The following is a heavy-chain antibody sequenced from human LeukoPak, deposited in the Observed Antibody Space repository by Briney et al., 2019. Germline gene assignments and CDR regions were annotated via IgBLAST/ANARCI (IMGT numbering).Heavy chain of an antibody. V-gene: IGHV4-38-2*01. J-gene: IGHJ5*02. CDR2: IYHSGGT. D-gene: IGHD3-9*01. Sequence: SETLSLTCAVSGYSISSDYYWGWIRQPPGKGLEWIGSIYHSGGTYYNPSLKSRVTMSVDTSKNHFSLRLTSVTAADTAVYYCASSRYFDWSRFDPWGQGTLVTVSS. CDR3: ASSRYFDWSRFDP. CDR1: GYSISSDYY.